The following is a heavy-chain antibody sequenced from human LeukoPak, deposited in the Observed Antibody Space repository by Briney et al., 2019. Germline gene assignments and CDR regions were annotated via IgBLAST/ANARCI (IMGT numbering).Heavy chain of an antibody. D-gene: IGHD6-19*01. CDR2: ISAYSGNT. CDR3: AKIDSSGWPNWFDP. Sequence: GASVKVSCKDSGYTFTSYGISWVRQAPGHGLEWMGWISAYSGNTNYAQKLQGRVTMTTDTSTSTAYMELRSLRSDDTAVYYCAKIDSSGWPNWFDPWGQGTLVTVSS. CDR1: GYTFTSYG. J-gene: IGHJ5*02. V-gene: IGHV1-18*01.